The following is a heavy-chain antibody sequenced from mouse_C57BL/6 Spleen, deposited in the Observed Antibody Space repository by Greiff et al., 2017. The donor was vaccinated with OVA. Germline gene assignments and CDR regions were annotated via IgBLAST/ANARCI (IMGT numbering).Heavy chain of an antibody. V-gene: IGHV1-42*01. CDR2: INPSTGGT. CDR3: ARDGHFDY. Sequence: EVQLQQSGPELVKPGASVKISCKASGYSFTGYYMNWLKQSPEKSLEWIVEINPSTGGTTYNQKFKAKATLTVDKSSSTAYMQLKSLTSEDSAVYYCARDGHFDYWGQGTTLTVSS. D-gene: IGHD1-2*01. J-gene: IGHJ2*01. CDR1: GYSFTGYY.